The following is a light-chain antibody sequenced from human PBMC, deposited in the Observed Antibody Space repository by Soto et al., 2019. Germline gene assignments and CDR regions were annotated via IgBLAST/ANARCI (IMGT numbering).Light chain of an antibody. J-gene: IGKJ2*01. CDR2: AAS. CDR1: QSVSRN. V-gene: IGKV3-15*01. Sequence: EMVRTQSPGTLSVSLGARVTLSCRASQSVSRNLAWYQQSPGQVPSLLFYAASTRDTDVPGTLSGSVSGTAVALIISSLQSEDFEVYYCRQLEKGLFTFGQETTLQIK. CDR3: RQLEKGLFT.